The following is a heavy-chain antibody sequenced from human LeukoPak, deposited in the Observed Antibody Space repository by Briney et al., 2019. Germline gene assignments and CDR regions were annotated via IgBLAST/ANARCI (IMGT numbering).Heavy chain of an antibody. D-gene: IGHD3-10*02. J-gene: IGHJ4*02. V-gene: IGHV1-8*01. CDR1: GYTFTSYD. CDR3: ARRLIVRGVH. Sequence: HGASVKVSCKASGYTFTSYDIDWVRQATGQGLEWMGWMNPNSGNTGYAQKFQGRLTMTRNTSISTAYMELSSLTSEDTAVYYCARRLIVRGVHWGQGTLVTVSS. CDR2: MNPNSGNT.